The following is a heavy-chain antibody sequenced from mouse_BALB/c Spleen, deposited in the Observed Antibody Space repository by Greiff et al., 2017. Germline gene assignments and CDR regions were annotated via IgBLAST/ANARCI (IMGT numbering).Heavy chain of an antibody. D-gene: IGHD2-14*01. CDR1: GYTFTDYY. CDR2: IYPGSGNT. V-gene: IGHV1-84*02. Sequence: LQESGPELVKPGASVKISCKASGYTFTDYYINWVKQKPGQGLEWIGWIYPGSGNTKYNEKFKGKATLTVDTSSSTAYMQLSSLTSEDTAVYFCARHRYDDWFAYWGQGTLVTVSA. J-gene: IGHJ3*01. CDR3: ARHRYDDWFAY.